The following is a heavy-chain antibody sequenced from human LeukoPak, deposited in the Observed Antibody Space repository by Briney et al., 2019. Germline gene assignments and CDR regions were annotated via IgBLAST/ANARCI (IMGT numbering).Heavy chain of an antibody. J-gene: IGHJ4*02. CDR2: IRQDGSES. CDR3: ARTYYYGSAWDY. Sequence: PGGSLRLSCEVSGFMFNKYWMSWVRQAPGKGLEWVANIRQDGSESHYADSVKGRFTISRDNAKNSLYLQMNSLRAEDTAVYYCARTYYYGSAWDYWGQGTLVTVSS. D-gene: IGHD3-10*01. CDR1: GFMFNKYW. V-gene: IGHV3-7*01.